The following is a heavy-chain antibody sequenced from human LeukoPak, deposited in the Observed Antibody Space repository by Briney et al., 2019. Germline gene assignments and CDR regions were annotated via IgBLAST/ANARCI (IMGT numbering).Heavy chain of an antibody. D-gene: IGHD5-24*01. CDR1: GGTFSSYA. V-gene: IGHV1-46*01. Sequence: GASVKVSCKASGGTFSSYAISWVRQAPGEGPEWMGVINPSGTGTSYAQKFQDRITMSRDTSTSTVYMELSSLRSEDTAFYYCATDHSMANTAWWFDPWGQGTLVTVSS. J-gene: IGHJ5*02. CDR3: ATDHSMANTAWWFDP. CDR2: INPSGTGT.